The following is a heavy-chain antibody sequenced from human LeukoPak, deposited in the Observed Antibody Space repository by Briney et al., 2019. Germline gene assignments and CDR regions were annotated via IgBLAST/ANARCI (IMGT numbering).Heavy chain of an antibody. J-gene: IGHJ4*02. CDR2: IYYSGGT. V-gene: IGHV4-39*02. D-gene: IGHD2-2*01. CDR1: GGSISSSSYY. Sequence: PSETLSLTCTVSGGSISSSSYYWGWIRQPPGKGLEWIGSIYYSGGTYYNPSLKSRVTISVDTSKNQISLKLSSVTAADTAVYYCARDGQDVVGGIDYWGQGTLVTVSS. CDR3: ARDGQDVVGGIDY.